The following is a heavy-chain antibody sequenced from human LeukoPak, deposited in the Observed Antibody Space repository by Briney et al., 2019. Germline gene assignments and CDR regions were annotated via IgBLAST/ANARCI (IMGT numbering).Heavy chain of an antibody. D-gene: IGHD3-10*01. CDR3: ARRGVFNDFDY. J-gene: IGHJ4*02. V-gene: IGHV5-51*01. CDR2: IHPGDSGI. Sequence: GESLKISCKGSGYNFTSYWIGWVRQMSGKGLEWMGIIHPGDSGIKYGPSFQGQVTISADKSIGTAYLQWSSLKASDTARYYCARRGVFNDFDYWGQGTLVTVSS. CDR1: GYNFTSYW.